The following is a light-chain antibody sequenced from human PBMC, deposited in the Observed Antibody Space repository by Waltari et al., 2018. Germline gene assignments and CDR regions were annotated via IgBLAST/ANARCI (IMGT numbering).Light chain of an antibody. V-gene: IGKV3D-15*01. CDR3: QQYNNWPPLFT. CDR1: QSVSSN. CDR2: GAS. Sequence: EIVMTQSPATLSVSPGDRATLSCRASQSVSSNLAWYQQKPGQAPRLLIYGASTRATGITARFSGTGSGTEFTLTISSLQSEEFAVYYCQQYNNWPPLFTFGPGTKVDMK. J-gene: IGKJ3*01.